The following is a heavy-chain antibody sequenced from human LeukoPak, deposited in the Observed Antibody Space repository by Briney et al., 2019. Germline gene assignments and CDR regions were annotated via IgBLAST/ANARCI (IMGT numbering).Heavy chain of an antibody. CDR2: ISGSGGSP. Sequence: GGSLRLSCVASGFTFSSYAMSWVRQAPGKGLEWVSAISGSGGSPYYADSVKGRFTISRDNSKNTLCLQMNSLRAEDTAVYYCAKDGDRWLSNFDYWGQGTLVTVSS. V-gene: IGHV3-23*01. CDR1: GFTFSSYA. D-gene: IGHD3-22*01. J-gene: IGHJ4*02. CDR3: AKDGDRWLSNFDY.